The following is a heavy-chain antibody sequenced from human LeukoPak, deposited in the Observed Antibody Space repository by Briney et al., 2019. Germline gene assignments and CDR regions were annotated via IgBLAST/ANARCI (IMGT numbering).Heavy chain of an antibody. CDR1: GFTFSTYW. V-gene: IGHV3-7*01. J-gene: IGHJ4*02. CDR2: IKEDGSEK. D-gene: IGHD3-22*01. Sequence: GGSLRLSCAASGFTFSTYWMSWVRQAPGKGLEWVANIKEDGSEKYYGDSVKGRFTISRDKAKNSLYLEMNSLRVEDTAVYYCARDSSGYQWGQGTLVTVSS. CDR3: ARDSSGYQ.